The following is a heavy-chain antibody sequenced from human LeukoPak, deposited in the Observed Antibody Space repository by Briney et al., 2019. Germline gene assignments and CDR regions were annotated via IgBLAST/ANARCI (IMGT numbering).Heavy chain of an antibody. CDR1: GGSFSWYY. Sequence: SETLSLICTIYGGSFSWYYWSWIRQPPGKGLEWIGEIHPSGSTNFNPSLKSRVSISVDTSKNQFSLILTSVTAADTGVYYCSRGRDQSKTGDSWGQGTVVTVSS. CDR3: SRGRDQSKTGDS. CDR2: IHPSGST. J-gene: IGHJ4*02. V-gene: IGHV4-34*01. D-gene: IGHD2-2*01.